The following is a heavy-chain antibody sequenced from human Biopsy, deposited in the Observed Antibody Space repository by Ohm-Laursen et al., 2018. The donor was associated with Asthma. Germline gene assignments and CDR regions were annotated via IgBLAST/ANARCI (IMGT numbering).Heavy chain of an antibody. Sequence: SLRLSCAASGFTLSSYSMHRVRQAPGRGPEYVAFIATDGTNRFYADSVKGRFTVSRDNPKRTLYLHMIAVRAEDTGVYYCVKDHSAGFHYFDAWGQGARVTVSS. J-gene: IGHJ4*02. CDR3: VKDHSAGFHYFDA. CDR2: IATDGTNR. D-gene: IGHD2/OR15-2a*01. V-gene: IGHV3-64D*08. CDR1: GFTLSSYS.